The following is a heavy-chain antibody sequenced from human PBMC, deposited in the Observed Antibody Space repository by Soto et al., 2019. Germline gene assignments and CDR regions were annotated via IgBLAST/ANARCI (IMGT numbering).Heavy chain of an antibody. V-gene: IGHV4-30-4*01. CDR2: IYYSGST. CDR3: ARASASAFSVHDY. D-gene: IGHD3-10*01. CDR1: GGSISSGDYY. Sequence: QVQLQESGPGLVKPSQTLSLTCTVSGGSISSGDYYWSWIRQPPGKGLEWIGYIYYSGSTYYNPSLKSRVTISVDTSKNQCSLKLSSVTAADTAVYYCARASASAFSVHDYWGQGTLVTVSS. J-gene: IGHJ4*02.